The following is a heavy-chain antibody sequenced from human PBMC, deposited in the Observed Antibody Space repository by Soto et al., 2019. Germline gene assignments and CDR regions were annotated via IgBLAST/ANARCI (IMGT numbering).Heavy chain of an antibody. V-gene: IGHV1-46*03. CDR3: ARDYIMVRGVRGDAFDI. J-gene: IGHJ3*02. CDR1: GYTFTSYY. D-gene: IGHD3-10*01. Sequence: ASVKVSCKASGYTFTSYYMHWVRQAPGQGLEWMGIINPSGGSTSYAQKFQGRVTMTRDTPTSTVYMELSSLRSEDTAVYYCARDYIMVRGVRGDAFDIWGQGTMVTVSS. CDR2: INPSGGST.